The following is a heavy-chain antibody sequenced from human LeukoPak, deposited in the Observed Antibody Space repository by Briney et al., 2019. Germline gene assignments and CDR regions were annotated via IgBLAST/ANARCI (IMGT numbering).Heavy chain of an antibody. V-gene: IGHV1-69*06. CDR3: ALIAVAGVDY. CDR1: GGTFSSYA. D-gene: IGHD6-19*01. CDR2: IIPIFGTA. Sequence: SVKVSCKASGGTFSSYAISWVRQAPGQGLEWMGGIIPIFGTASYAQKFQGRVTITADKSTSTAYMELRSLRSDDTAVYYCALIAVAGVDYWAREPWSPSPQ. J-gene: IGHJ4*02.